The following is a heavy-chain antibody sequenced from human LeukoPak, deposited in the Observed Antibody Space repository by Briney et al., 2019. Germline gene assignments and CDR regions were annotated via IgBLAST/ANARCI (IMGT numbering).Heavy chain of an antibody. J-gene: IGHJ3*02. D-gene: IGHD1-26*01. CDR2: IYYSGST. CDR1: GGSISSYY. CDR3: ARHLGDYSGSSPDAFDI. Sequence: SETLSLTCTVSGGSISSYYWSWIRQPPGKGLEWIGYIYYSGSTNYNPSLKSRVTISVDTSKNQFSLKLSSVTAADTAVYSCARHLGDYSGSSPDAFDIWGQGTMVTVSS. V-gene: IGHV4-59*08.